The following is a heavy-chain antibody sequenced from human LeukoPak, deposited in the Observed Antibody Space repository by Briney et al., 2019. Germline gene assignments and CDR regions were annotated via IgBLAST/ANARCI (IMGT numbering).Heavy chain of an antibody. Sequence: SETLSLTCTVSGGSISSYYWSWIRQPAGKGLEWIGRIYTSGSTNYNPSLKGRVTMSVDTSKNQFSLKLSSVTAADTAVYYCAREGITIFGVVILSDYYYYMDLWGKGTTVTVSS. D-gene: IGHD3-3*01. V-gene: IGHV4-4*07. CDR1: GGSISSYY. CDR2: IYTSGST. CDR3: AREGITIFGVVILSDYYYYMDL. J-gene: IGHJ6*03.